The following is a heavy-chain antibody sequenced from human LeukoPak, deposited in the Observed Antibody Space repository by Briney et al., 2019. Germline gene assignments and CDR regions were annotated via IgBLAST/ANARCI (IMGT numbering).Heavy chain of an antibody. V-gene: IGHV4-61*02. CDR3: ARDGLYDYGGIGDYYYYYMDV. J-gene: IGHJ6*03. Sequence: SSQTLSLTCTVSGVSISSGSYFWRWVRQPGGKGLEWIGRIYTSGSTNYHPSPKSRVTISVDTSKNPFTLQLSSVTAADTAVYYCARDGLYDYGGIGDYYYYYMDVWGKGTTVTVSS. CDR1: GVSISSGSYF. D-gene: IGHD4-23*01. CDR2: IYTSGST.